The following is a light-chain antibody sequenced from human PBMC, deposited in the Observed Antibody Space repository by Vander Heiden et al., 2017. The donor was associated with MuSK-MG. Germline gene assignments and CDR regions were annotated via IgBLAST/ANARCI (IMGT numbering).Light chain of an antibody. Sequence: EIVLTQSPATLSLSPGERATLSCRASQSVVTYLSWYQHKPGQATRLLIYGASNRATGIPARFSGSGSGTDFTLTISSLEPEDFAVYYCEQRRNWPPTTFGQGTRLEIK. V-gene: IGKV3-11*01. CDR2: GAS. J-gene: IGKJ5*01. CDR1: QSVVTY. CDR3: EQRRNWPPTT.